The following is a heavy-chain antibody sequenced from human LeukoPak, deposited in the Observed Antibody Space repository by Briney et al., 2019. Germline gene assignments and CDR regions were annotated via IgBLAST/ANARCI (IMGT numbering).Heavy chain of an antibody. J-gene: IGHJ3*02. D-gene: IGHD1-26*01. CDR3: ANLGRDAFDI. Sequence: GGSLRLSCSASGFTFSRYAMHWVRQAPGKGLEYVSAISSNGGSTYYADSVKGRFTISRDNSKNTLFLQMNSLRAEDTAVYYCANLGRDAFDIWGQGTMVTVSS. V-gene: IGHV3-64*04. CDR1: GFTFSRYA. CDR2: ISSNGGST.